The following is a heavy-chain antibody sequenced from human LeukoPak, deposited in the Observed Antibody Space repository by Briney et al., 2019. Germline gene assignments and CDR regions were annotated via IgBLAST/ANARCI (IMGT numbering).Heavy chain of an antibody. V-gene: IGHV3-7*03. CDR2: IKQDGSEK. CDR1: GFTFSSYW. D-gene: IGHD6-19*01. CDR3: ARSTGYSSGLFDY. J-gene: IGHJ4*02. Sequence: PGGSLRLSCAASGFTFSSYWMSWVRQAPGKGLEWVANIKQDGSEKYYVDSVKGRFTISRDNAKNSLYLQMNSLRAEDTAVYYYARSTGYSSGLFDYWGQGTLVTVSS.